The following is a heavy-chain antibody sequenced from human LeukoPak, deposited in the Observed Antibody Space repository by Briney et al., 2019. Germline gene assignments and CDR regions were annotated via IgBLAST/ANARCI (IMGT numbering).Heavy chain of an antibody. CDR1: GGSISSYY. CDR2: IYYSGST. CDR3: ARLRGALDY. Sequence: SETLSLTCTVSGGSISSYYWSWIRQPPGKGLEWIGYIYYSGSTNYNPSLKSRVTISVDTSKNQFSLKLSSVIATDTAVYYCARLRGALDYWGQGTLVTVSS. V-gene: IGHV4-59*08. D-gene: IGHD1-26*01. J-gene: IGHJ4*02.